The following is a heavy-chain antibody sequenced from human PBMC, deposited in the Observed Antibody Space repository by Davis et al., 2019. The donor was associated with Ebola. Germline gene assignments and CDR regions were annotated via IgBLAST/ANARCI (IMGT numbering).Heavy chain of an antibody. D-gene: IGHD1-20*01. Sequence: GESLKISCQDSGNSFSSHWIGWVRQMPGKGLEWMGIIFTGDSDTRYRPSFRGQVTISADKSSKTAFLQWSSLKASDTAMYYCATLRRTITGMDDGFDIWGQGTMVTVSS. CDR1: GNSFSSHW. CDR2: IFTGDSDT. J-gene: IGHJ3*02. CDR3: ATLRRTITGMDDGFDI. V-gene: IGHV5-51*01.